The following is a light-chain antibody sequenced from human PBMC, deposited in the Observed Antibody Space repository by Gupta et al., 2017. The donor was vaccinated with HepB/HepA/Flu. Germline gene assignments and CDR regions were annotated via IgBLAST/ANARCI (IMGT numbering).Light chain of an antibody. CDR2: RNREGSH. CDR1: SRHSSYA. J-gene: IGLJ3*02. CDR3: RSWGPGHWV. Sequence: HLLLTQSPSPSASLGASVKLTCTLSSRHSSYAIAWHQQQPEKGPRYLMKRNREGSHSKGDGIPDCFSGASSGDERYIIISSLQSEDEAEEYYRSWGPGHWVCGGGTKLTGL. V-gene: IGLV4-69*01.